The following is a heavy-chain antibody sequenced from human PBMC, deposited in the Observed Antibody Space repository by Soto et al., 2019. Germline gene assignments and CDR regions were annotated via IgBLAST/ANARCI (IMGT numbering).Heavy chain of an antibody. D-gene: IGHD3-10*01. V-gene: IGHV3-53*01. Sequence: VQLVESGGGLIQPGGSLRLSCEASGFSVSSSHMIWVRQAPGKGLEWVSVIYSGGPTYYAVSVKGRFTISRDRSKISVYLQMHSLRNADTAVYHCAKLGPYGSESYSFRYNWLDPWCQGTMVTVSS. CDR3: AKLGPYGSESYSFRYNWLDP. CDR2: IYSGGPT. J-gene: IGHJ5*02. CDR1: GFSVSSSH.